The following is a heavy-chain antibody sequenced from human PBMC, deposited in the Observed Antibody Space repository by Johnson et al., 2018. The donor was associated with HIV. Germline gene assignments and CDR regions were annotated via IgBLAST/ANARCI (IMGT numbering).Heavy chain of an antibody. J-gene: IGHJ3*02. V-gene: IGHV3-72*01. CDR1: GFTFSDHY. Sequence: EVQLVESGGGLVQPGGSLRLSCAASGFTFSDHYMDWVSQAPGKGLEWVGRTRNKANSYTTEYAASVKGRFTISRDDSKNSLYLQMNSLKTEDTAVYYCVRVERGAFDIWGQGTMVTVSS. CDR3: VRVERGAFDI. D-gene: IGHD1-1*01. CDR2: TRNKANSYTT.